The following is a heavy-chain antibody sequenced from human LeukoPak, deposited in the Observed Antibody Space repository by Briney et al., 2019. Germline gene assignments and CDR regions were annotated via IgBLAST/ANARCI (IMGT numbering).Heavy chain of an antibody. D-gene: IGHD2-15*01. J-gene: IGHJ4*02. CDR2: ISSMGSPT. CDR3: ARDYRRYCSGGSCCFDY. V-gene: IGHV3-48*01. CDR1: GFTFSRFG. Sequence: GGSLRLSCAASGFTFSRFGMNWVRQAPGKGLEWVSYISSMGSPTYYADAVKGRFTISRDNSKNTLYLQMNSLRAEDTAVYYCARDYRRYCSGGSCCFDYWGQGTLVTVSS.